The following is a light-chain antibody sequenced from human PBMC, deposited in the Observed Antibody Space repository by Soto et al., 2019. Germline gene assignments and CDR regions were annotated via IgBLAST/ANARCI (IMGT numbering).Light chain of an antibody. CDR3: QHYGSSLRT. CDR2: GAS. CDR1: QSVSSSY. J-gene: IGKJ1*01. V-gene: IGKV3-20*01. Sequence: EIVLTQSPGTLSLSPGERATLSCRASQSVSSSYLAWYQQKPGQAPRLLIYGASSRATGIPDRFSGSGSGKDFTLTISRLEPEDFAVYSCQHYGSSLRTFGQGTKVDIK.